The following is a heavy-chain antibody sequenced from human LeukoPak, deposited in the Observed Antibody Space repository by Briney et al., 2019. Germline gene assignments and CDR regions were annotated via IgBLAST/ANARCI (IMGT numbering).Heavy chain of an antibody. V-gene: IGHV4-59*01. CDR3: ARAKWGQAVGY. D-gene: IGHD7-27*01. J-gene: IGHJ4*02. Sequence: PSETLSLTCTVSGGSISSYYWSWIRQPPGKGLEWIGYIYYSGSTNYNPSLKSRVTISVDTSKNQFSLKLSSVTAADTAVYYCARAKWGQAVGYWGQGTLVTVSS. CDR1: GGSISSYY. CDR2: IYYSGST.